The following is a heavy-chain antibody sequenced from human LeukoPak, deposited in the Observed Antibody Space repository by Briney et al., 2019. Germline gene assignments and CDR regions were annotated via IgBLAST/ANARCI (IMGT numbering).Heavy chain of an antibody. CDR2: IIPIFGTA. CDR3: AREPYVWGSYRSYYFDY. V-gene: IGHV1-69*06. CDR1: GYTFTSYA. Sequence: GALVKVSCKASGYTFTSYAISWVRQAPGQGLEWMGGIIPIFGTANYAQKFQGRVTITADKSTSTAYMELSSLRSEDTAVYYCAREPYVWGSYRSYYFDYWGQGTLVTVSS. J-gene: IGHJ4*02. D-gene: IGHD3-16*02.